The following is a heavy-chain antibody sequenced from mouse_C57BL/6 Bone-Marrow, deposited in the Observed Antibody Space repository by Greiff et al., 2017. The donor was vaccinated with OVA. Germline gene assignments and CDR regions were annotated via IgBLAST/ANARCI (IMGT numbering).Heavy chain of an antibody. V-gene: IGHV1-80*01. CDR2: IYPGDGDT. CDR1: GYAFSSYW. D-gene: IGHD1-1*01. CDR3: ARGYYGSSYVRFYYYAMDY. Sequence: VQLQQSGAELVKPGASVKISCKASGYAFSSYWMNWVKQRPGKGLEWIGQIYPGDGDTNYNGKFKGKATLTADKSSSTAYMQLSSLTSEDSAVYFCARGYYGSSYVRFYYYAMDYWGQGTSVTVSS. J-gene: IGHJ4*01.